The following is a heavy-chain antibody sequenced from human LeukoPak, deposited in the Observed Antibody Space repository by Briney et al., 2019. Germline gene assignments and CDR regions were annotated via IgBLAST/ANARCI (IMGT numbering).Heavy chain of an antibody. CDR2: IKQDGSEK. J-gene: IGHJ4*02. CDR1: GFTFGSYW. Sequence: PGGSLRLSCAASGFTFGSYWMSWVRQAPGKGLEWVANIKQDGSEKYYVDSVKGRFTISRDNAKNSLYLQMNSLRAEDTAVYYCASPPGYCSSTSCYGWGQGTLVTVSS. V-gene: IGHV3-7*03. CDR3: ASPPGYCSSTSCYG. D-gene: IGHD2-2*01.